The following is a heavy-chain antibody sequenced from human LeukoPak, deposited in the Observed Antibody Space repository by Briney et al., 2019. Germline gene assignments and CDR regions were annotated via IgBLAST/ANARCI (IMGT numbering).Heavy chain of an antibody. Sequence: SGPALVKPTQTFTLTSTFSGFSLSTSGMCVSWIRQPPGKALEWLALIDWDDDKYYSTSLKTRLTISKDTSKNQVVLTMTNMDPVDTATYYCARIYFYDSSSYYFDYWGQGTLVTVSS. J-gene: IGHJ4*02. CDR3: ARIYFYDSSSYYFDY. CDR2: IDWDDDK. D-gene: IGHD3-22*01. V-gene: IGHV2-70*01. CDR1: GFSLSTSGMC.